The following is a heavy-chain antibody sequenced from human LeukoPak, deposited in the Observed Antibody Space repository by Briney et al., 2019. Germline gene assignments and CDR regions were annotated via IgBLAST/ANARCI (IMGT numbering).Heavy chain of an antibody. V-gene: IGHV1-18*01. J-gene: IGHJ3*02. CDR2: ISAYNGNT. CDR1: GYTFTSYG. D-gene: IGHD5-24*01. CDR3: ARDWGRDGYNFDAFDI. Sequence: ASVKVSCKASGYTFTSYGISWVRQAPGQGLEWMGWISAYNGNTNYAQKLQGKVTMTTDTSTSTAYMELRSLRSDDTAVHYCARDWGRDGYNFDAFDIWGQGTMVTVSS.